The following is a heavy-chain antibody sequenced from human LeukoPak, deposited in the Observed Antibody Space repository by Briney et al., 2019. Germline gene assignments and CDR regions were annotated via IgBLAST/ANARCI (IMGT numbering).Heavy chain of an antibody. V-gene: IGHV4-30-4*07. CDR3: ARVVAAAGNNWFDP. CDR1: GGSITSGGYS. CDR2: MHDSGIT. D-gene: IGHD6-13*01. J-gene: IGHJ5*02. Sequence: SETLSLTCAVSGGSITSGGYSGSWIRQTPGKGLEWIAYMHDSGITYYNPSLKSRIIISLDTSKNQVSLKLRSVTAADTAVYYCARVVAAAGNNWFDPWGQGTLVTVSS.